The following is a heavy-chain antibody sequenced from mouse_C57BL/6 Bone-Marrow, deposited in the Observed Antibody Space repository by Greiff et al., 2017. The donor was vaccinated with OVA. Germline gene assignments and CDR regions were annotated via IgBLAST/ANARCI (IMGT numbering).Heavy chain of an antibody. CDR1: GYSITSDY. Sequence: EVKLQESGPGLAKPSQTLSLTCSVTGYSITSDYWNWIRKFPGNKLEYMGYISYSGSTYYNPSLKSRISITRDTSKNQYYLQLNSVTTEDTATYYCARYPNYYGSSYWYFDVWGTGTTVTVSS. CDR3: ARYPNYYGSSYWYFDV. J-gene: IGHJ1*03. CDR2: ISYSGST. V-gene: IGHV3-8*01. D-gene: IGHD1-1*01.